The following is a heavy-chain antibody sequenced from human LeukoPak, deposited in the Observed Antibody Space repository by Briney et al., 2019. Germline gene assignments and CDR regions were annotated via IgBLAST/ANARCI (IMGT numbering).Heavy chain of an antibody. CDR3: ARDRDSRGWFDY. D-gene: IGHD6-19*01. CDR1: GGSISGFY. V-gene: IGHV4-59*01. J-gene: IGHJ4*02. CDR2: IYYSGSA. Sequence: SETLSLTCTVSGGSISGFYWGWIRQPPGKGLEWIGFIYYSGSANYNPSLKSRVTMSVDMSKNHFSLKLSSVTAADTAFYYCARDRDSRGWFDYWGQGALVTVSS.